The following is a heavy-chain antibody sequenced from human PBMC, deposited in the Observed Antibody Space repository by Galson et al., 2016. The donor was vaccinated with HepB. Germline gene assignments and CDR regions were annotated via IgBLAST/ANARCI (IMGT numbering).Heavy chain of an antibody. CDR1: GFSFGIHG. D-gene: IGHD4-17*01. J-gene: IGHJ4*02. V-gene: IGHV3-30*03. Sequence: SLRLSCAVSGFSFGIHGMHWVRQAPGNGLEWVAVISYDGSNKYYADSVKGRFTISRDDSKNTVYLQMNSLGAEDTAVYYCARAQGMTSVTSWTIDYWGQGALVTGSS. CDR3: ARAQGMTSVTSWTIDY. CDR2: ISYDGSNK.